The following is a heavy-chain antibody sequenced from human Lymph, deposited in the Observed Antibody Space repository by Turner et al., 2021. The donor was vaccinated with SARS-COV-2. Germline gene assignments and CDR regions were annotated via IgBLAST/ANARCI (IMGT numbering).Heavy chain of an antibody. CDR3: AIEDCGGSDCYVHRGDAFDI. D-gene: IGHD2-21*02. Sequence: PGGSLRLSCAASGFSFSNYWMHWVRQAPGKGLVWVSRINSDGSSTSYADSVKGRFTISRDNAKNTLYLQMNSLRAEDTAVYYCAIEDCGGSDCYVHRGDAFDIWGQGTTVTTSS. CDR2: INSDGSST. V-gene: IGHV3-74*01. CDR1: GFSFSNYW. J-gene: IGHJ3*02.